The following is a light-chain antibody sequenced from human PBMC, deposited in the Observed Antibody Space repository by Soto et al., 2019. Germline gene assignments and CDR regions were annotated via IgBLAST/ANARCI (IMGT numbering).Light chain of an antibody. CDR3: QQRRYWPLT. V-gene: IGKV3-11*01. J-gene: IGKJ4*01. Sequence: EIVLTQSPCTLSLSPGERASLSCRASQSVSSEKLAWYQQKPGQAPRLLIFGASNRATGIPARFSGSGSGTDFTLTISSLEPEDFAVYFCQQRRYWPLTFGGGTKVDI. CDR1: QSVSSE. CDR2: GAS.